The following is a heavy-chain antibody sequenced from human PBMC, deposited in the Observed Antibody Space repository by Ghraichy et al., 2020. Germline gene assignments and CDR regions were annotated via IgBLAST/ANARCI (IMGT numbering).Heavy chain of an antibody. CDR3: AKVTNYYGSGSYLVGAFDI. CDR2: ISWNSGSI. D-gene: IGHD3-10*01. J-gene: IGHJ3*02. V-gene: IGHV3-9*01. Sequence: SLNISCAASGFTFDDYAMHWVRQAPGKGLEWVSGISWNSGSIGYADSVKGRFTISRDNAKNSLYLQMNSLRAEDTALYYCAKVTNYYGSGSYLVGAFDIWGQGTMVTVSS. CDR1: GFTFDDYA.